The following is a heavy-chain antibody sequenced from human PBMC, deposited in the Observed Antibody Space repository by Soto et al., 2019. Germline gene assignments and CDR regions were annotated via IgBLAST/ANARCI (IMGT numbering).Heavy chain of an antibody. V-gene: IGHV3-11*03. D-gene: IGHD6-13*01. CDR2: ISGSNTYT. Sequence: PGGSLRLSCAAYGFTFSDYYMSWIRQAPGKGLEWLSYISGSNTYTDYADSVKGRFTISRDNAKNSLYLQMNSLRADDTAVYYCARSMKAGKNFDYWGQGT. J-gene: IGHJ4*02. CDR3: ARSMKAGKNFDY. CDR1: GFTFSDYY.